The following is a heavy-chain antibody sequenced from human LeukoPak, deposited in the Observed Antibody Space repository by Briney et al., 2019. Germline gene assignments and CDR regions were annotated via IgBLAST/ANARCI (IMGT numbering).Heavy chain of an antibody. V-gene: IGHV3-49*04. Sequence: GGSLGLSCTASGFTFGDYAMSWVRQAPGKGLEWVGFIRSKAYGGTTEYAASVKGRFAISRDDSKSIAYLQMNSLKTEDTAVYFCTRTRVATTTFPYYWGQGTLVTVSS. D-gene: IGHD1-26*01. CDR2: IRSKAYGGTT. J-gene: IGHJ4*02. CDR1: GFTFGDYA. CDR3: TRTRVATTTFPYY.